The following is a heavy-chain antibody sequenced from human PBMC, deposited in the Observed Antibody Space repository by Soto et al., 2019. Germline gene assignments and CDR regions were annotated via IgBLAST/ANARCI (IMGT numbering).Heavy chain of an antibody. D-gene: IGHD4-17*01. V-gene: IGHV3-30-3*01. CDR2: ISYDGSNK. J-gene: IGHJ3*02. CDR1: GFTFSSYA. Sequence: QVQLVESGGGVVQPGRSLRLSCAASGFTFSSYAMHWVRQAPGKGLEWVAVISYDGSNKYYADSVKGRFTISRDNSKNTLYLQMNSLRAEDTAVYYCARGLYGDYVVSRGPDDAFDIWGQGTMVTVSS. CDR3: ARGLYGDYVVSRGPDDAFDI.